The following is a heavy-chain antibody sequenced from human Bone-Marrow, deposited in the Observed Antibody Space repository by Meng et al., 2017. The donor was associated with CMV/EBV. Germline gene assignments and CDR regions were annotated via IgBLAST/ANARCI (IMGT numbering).Heavy chain of an antibody. CDR2: VDPEDGET. D-gene: IGHD4-11*01. CDR3: SPVTTFNYYVLEV. Sequence: ASVKVSCKVSGYTLSDFSIHWVRQAPGKGLEWMGGVDPEDGETIYPQNFQGRVSMTEDTSTDTAYMELRSLRSEDTAVYYCSPVTTFNYYVLEVWGQGTTVTVSS. V-gene: IGHV1-24*01. CDR1: GYTLSDFS. J-gene: IGHJ6*02.